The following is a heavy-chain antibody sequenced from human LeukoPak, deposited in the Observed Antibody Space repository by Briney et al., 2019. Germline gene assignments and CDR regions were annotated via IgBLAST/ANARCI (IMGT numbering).Heavy chain of an antibody. V-gene: IGHV3-64*01. CDR3: ARAPGQYDGVFDS. Sequence: GGSLRLSCAGSGFTFSSYAMHWVRQAPGKGLEYVSAISGNGDNTYYANSVKGRFTISRDNSKNTLYLQMGSLRAEDMALYYCARAPGQYDGVFDSWGQGTLVTVSS. D-gene: IGHD2-8*01. CDR2: ISGNGDNT. J-gene: IGHJ4*02. CDR1: GFTFSSYA.